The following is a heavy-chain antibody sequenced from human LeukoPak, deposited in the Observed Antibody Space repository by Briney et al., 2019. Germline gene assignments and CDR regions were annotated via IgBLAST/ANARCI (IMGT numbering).Heavy chain of an antibody. CDR1: GFTFDDYG. D-gene: IGHD2-2*01. J-gene: IGHJ4*02. CDR3: ATHDCSSTSCFSY. V-gene: IGHV3-20*04. Sequence: PGGSLRLSCAASGFTFDDYGMSWVRRAPGKGLEWVSGINWNGGSTGYADSVKGRFTISRDNAKNSLYLQMNSLRAEDTALYYCATHDCSSTSCFSYWGQGTLVTVSS. CDR2: INWNGGST.